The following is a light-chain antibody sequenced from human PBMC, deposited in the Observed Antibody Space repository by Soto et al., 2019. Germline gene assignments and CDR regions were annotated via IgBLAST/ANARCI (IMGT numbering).Light chain of an antibody. CDR3: QQYGSSLWS. J-gene: IGKJ1*01. V-gene: IGKV3-20*01. CDR1: QSVSSSY. Sequence: ETVLTQSPGTLSLSPGERATLSCRASQSVSSSYLAWYQQKFGQAPRLLIYGASSRATGIPDRFSGSGSATDFTLTISRLEPEDFAVYYCQQYGSSLWSFGQGTKVEIK. CDR2: GAS.